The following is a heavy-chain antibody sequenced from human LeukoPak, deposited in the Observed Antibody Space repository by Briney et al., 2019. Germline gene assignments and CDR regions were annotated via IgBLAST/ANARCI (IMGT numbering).Heavy chain of an antibody. CDR3: AKGDCSSTSCSGFYGMDV. Sequence: GGSLRLSCAASGLTFSSYAMSWVRQAPGKGLEWVSTTSGGSTYYADSVKGRFTISRDNSKSTLYLQMNSLRAEDTAVYYCAKGDCSSTSCSGFYGMDVWGRGTTVTVSS. V-gene: IGHV3-23*01. D-gene: IGHD2-2*01. CDR2: TSGGST. CDR1: GLTFSSYA. J-gene: IGHJ6*04.